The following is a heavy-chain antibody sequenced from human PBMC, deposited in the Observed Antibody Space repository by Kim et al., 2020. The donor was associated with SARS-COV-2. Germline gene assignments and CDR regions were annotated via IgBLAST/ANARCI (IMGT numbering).Heavy chain of an antibody. CDR1: GYTLTELS. V-gene: IGHV1-24*01. Sequence: ASVKVSCKVSGYTLTELSMHWVRQAPGKGLEWMGGFDPEDGETIYAQKFQGRVTMTEDTSTDTAYMELSSLRSEDTAVYYCATTSIDYGVPYYYYYGMDVWGQGTTVTVSS. D-gene: IGHD4-17*01. CDR3: ATTSIDYGVPYYYYYGMDV. CDR2: FDPEDGET. J-gene: IGHJ6*02.